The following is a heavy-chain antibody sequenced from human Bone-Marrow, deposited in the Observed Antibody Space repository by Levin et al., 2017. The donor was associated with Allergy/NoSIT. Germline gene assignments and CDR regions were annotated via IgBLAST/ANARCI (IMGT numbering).Heavy chain of an antibody. Sequence: PGGSLRLSCAASGFTFSIYGMHWVRQAPGKGLEWVALIWFDGSIANYADSVRGRFTISRDNSKNTLYLQMNSLRAEDTAVYYCARMYSSRDHGRGGMDVWGQGTTVTVTS. CDR3: ARMYSSRDHGRGGMDV. CDR1: GFTFSIYG. CDR2: IWFDGSIA. V-gene: IGHV3-33*01. J-gene: IGHJ6*02. D-gene: IGHD6-13*01.